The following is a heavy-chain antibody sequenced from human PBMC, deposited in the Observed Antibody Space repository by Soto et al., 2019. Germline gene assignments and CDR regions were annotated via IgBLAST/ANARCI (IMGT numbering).Heavy chain of an antibody. CDR3: ARDSTSGYTRPTSYYYGMDV. V-gene: IGHV1-46*01. Sequence: ASVKVSCKASGYTFTSYYMHWVRQAPGQGLEWMGIINPSGGSTSYAQKFQGRVTMTRDTSTSTVYMELSSLRSEDTAVYYCARDSTSGYTRPTSYYYGMDVWGQGTTV. D-gene: IGHD2-2*02. CDR1: GYTFTSYY. CDR2: INPSGGST. J-gene: IGHJ6*02.